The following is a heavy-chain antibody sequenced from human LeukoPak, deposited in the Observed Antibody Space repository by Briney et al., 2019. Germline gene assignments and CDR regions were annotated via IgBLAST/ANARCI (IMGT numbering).Heavy chain of an antibody. D-gene: IGHD6-19*01. CDR2: IYYRGST. CDR1: GGSISSYY. Sequence: PSETLSLTCTVSGGSISSYYWSWIRQPPGKGLEWIGYIYYRGSTNYNPSLKSRVTISVDTSKNQFSLKLSSVTAADTAVYYCARGTLAGYYYYKDVWGKGTTVTISS. J-gene: IGHJ6*03. CDR3: ARGTLAGYYYYKDV. V-gene: IGHV4-59*01.